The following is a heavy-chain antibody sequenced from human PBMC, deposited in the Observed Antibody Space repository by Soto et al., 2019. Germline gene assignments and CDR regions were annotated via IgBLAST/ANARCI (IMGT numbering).Heavy chain of an antibody. CDR2: ISSSNGNV. CDR1: VDTFTRYG. Sequence: QVQLVQSGAEVKKPGASVKVSCEASVDTFTRYGINWVRQAPGQGLEWMGWISSSNGNVEYAQNVQGRVIMTTDTSTSTAYMELRSLRSDDTAVYYCARRGPISADHSYGMDVWGQGTTVIVSS. J-gene: IGHJ6*02. V-gene: IGHV1-18*01. D-gene: IGHD3-10*01. CDR3: ARRGPISADHSYGMDV.